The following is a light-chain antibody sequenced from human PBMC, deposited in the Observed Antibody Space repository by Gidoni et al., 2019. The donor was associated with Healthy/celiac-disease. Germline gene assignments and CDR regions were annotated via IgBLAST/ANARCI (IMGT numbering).Light chain of an antibody. Sequence: SSELTQDPAVSVAFGQTVRITCQGDSLRSYYASWYQQNPGQAPVLVIYGKNNRPSGIPDRFSGSSSGNTASLTITGAQAEDEADYYCNSRDSSGNHQVVFGGGTKLTVL. J-gene: IGLJ2*01. V-gene: IGLV3-19*01. CDR1: SLRSYY. CDR2: GKN. CDR3: NSRDSSGNHQVV.